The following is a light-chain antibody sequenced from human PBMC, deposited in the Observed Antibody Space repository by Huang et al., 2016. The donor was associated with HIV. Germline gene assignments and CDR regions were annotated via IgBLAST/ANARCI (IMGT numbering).Light chain of an antibody. CDR1: QSISSW. CDR2: KAS. V-gene: IGKV1-5*03. CDR3: QQYNSYPYT. Sequence: DIQMTQSPSTLSASVGDRVTITCRARQSISSWLAWYQQKPGKAPNLLIYKASSLESGVPSRCSGSGSGTEFTLTISSLQPDDFATYYCQQYNSYPYTFGQGTKLEIK. J-gene: IGKJ2*01.